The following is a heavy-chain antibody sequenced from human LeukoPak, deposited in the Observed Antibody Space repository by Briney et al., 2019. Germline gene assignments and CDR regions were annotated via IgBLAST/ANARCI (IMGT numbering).Heavy chain of an antibody. CDR3: AKDCGGDCHVYC. V-gene: IGHV3-30*02. CDR1: GFTFSDYG. D-gene: IGHD2-21*02. CDR2: IWPDGINK. Sequence: GGSLRLSCAASGFTFSDYGMRWVRQAPGKGLEWVAAIWPDGINKDYADSVRGRFTISRDNSKNILYVQMNSLTAEDTAVYYCAKDCGGDCHVYCWGQGTLVTVSS. J-gene: IGHJ4*02.